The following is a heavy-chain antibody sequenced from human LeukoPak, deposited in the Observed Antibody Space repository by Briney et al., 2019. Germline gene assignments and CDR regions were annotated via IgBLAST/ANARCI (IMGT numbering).Heavy chain of an antibody. J-gene: IGHJ5*02. D-gene: IGHD6-19*01. Sequence: SVKVSCKASGGTFSSYAISWVRQAPGQGLEWMGGIIPIFGTANYAQKFQGRVTITADETTSTAYMELSSLRSEDTAVYYCAREVRAVAGTNWFDPWGQGTLVTVSS. V-gene: IGHV1-69*13. CDR1: GGTFSSYA. CDR2: IIPIFGTA. CDR3: AREVRAVAGTNWFDP.